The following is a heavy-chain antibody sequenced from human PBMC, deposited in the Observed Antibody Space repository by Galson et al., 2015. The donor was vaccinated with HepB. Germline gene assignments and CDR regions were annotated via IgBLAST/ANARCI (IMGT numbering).Heavy chain of an antibody. D-gene: IGHD6-19*01. Sequence: SLRLSCAASGFTVSSSYMSWVRQAPGKGLEWVSVIYSGGSTYYADSVKGRFTISRDNSKNTLYLQMNSLRAEDTAVYYCARVGGGGWNLGMDVWGQGTTVTVSS. CDR1: GFTVSSSY. CDR3: ARVGGGGWNLGMDV. J-gene: IGHJ6*02. CDR2: IYSGGST. V-gene: IGHV3-53*01.